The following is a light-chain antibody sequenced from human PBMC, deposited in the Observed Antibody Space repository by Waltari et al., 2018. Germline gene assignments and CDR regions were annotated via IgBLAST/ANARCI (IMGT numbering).Light chain of an antibody. CDR1: QSILSSSNNRNF. Sequence: DIVMTQSPNSRAVSLGERATISCKSSQSILSSSNNRNFLSWDQQKPGQPPKLLIYWASTRESGVPDRVSGSGSGTDFTLTISSLQAEDVAVYYCQQYYSDKTFGQGTKVEIK. CDR2: WAS. V-gene: IGKV4-1*01. J-gene: IGKJ1*01. CDR3: QQYYSDKT.